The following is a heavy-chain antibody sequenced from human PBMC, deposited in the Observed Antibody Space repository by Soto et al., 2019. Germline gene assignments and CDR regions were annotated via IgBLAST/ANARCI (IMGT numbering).Heavy chain of an antibody. CDR2: MSSGVYT. D-gene: IGHD2-21*01. CDR3: ARLFGRYGWFDP. J-gene: IGHJ5*02. CDR1: GLNVTRNY. Sequence: EVQLVESGGGLIQRGGSLRLSCAAPGLNVTRNYMSWVRQAPGKGLEWVSVMSSGVYTYYADSVKGRFTISRDNSKNTLFLQINSLITEDTAVYYCARLFGRYGWFDPWGQGTLVTVSS. V-gene: IGHV3-53*01.